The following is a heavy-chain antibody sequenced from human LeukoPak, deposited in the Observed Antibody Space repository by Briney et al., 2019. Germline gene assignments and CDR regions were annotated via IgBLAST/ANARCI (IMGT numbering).Heavy chain of an antibody. CDR2: IYYSGNT. D-gene: IGHD3-10*01. Sequence: SETLSLTCAVSGDSISTYYWSWIRQPPGKGLDWIGFIYYSGNTNYSPSLKSRVTISVDTSKNQFSLRLSSVTAADTAVYYCASLKTPGDDFDNWGQGTMVTVSS. V-gene: IGHV4-59*08. CDR3: ASLKTPGDDFDN. CDR1: GDSISTYY. J-gene: IGHJ4*02.